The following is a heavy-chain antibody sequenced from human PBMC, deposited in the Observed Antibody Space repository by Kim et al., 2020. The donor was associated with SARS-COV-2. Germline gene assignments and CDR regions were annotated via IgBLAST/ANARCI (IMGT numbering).Heavy chain of an antibody. CDR2: IDPSDSYT. Sequence: GESLKISCKGSGYSFTSYWISWVRQMPGKGLEWMGRIDPSDSYTNYSPSFQGHVTISADKSISTAYLQWSSLKASDTAMYYCAREAPREWLLYWWFDPWGQGALVTVSS. CDR3: AREAPREWLLYWWFDP. J-gene: IGHJ5*02. V-gene: IGHV5-10-1*01. CDR1: GYSFTSYW. D-gene: IGHD3-3*01.